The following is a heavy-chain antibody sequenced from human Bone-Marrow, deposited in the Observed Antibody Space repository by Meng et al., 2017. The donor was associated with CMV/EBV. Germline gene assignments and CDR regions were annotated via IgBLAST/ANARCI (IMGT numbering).Heavy chain of an antibody. J-gene: IGHJ6*02. D-gene: IGHD2-21*01. CDR2: ISSTSYT. V-gene: IGHV3-21*01. Sequence: GESLKISCAASGFTFRSYYLNWVRQPPGKGLEWVSFISSTSYTYYADSVKGRFTISRDNTKNSLYLQMNSLRAEDTAVYYCARTYCGGDCYHYGMDVWGQGTTVTVSS. CDR3: ARTYCGGDCYHYGMDV. CDR1: GFTFRSYY.